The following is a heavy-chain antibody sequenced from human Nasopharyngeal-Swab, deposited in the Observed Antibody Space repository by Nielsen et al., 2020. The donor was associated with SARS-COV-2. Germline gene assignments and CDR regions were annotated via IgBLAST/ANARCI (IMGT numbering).Heavy chain of an antibody. Sequence: GGSLRLSCAASGFTFSSYSMNWVRQAPGKGLEWISYISSSSSSIYYADSVKGRFTISRDNAKNSLYLQMNSLRAEDTAVYYCARDARGYAFDYWGQGTLVTVSS. CDR3: ARDARGYAFDY. J-gene: IGHJ4*02. CDR2: ISSSSSSI. V-gene: IGHV3-48*04. CDR1: GFTFSSYS. D-gene: IGHD3-22*01.